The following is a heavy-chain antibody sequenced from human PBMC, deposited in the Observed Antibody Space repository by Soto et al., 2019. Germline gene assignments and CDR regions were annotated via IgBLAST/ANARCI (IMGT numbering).Heavy chain of an antibody. Sequence: SGGSLRLSCAASGFTFSSDEMNWVRQAPGKGLEWVSYISSSGSTIYYADSVKGRFTISRDNAKNSLYLQMNSPRAEDTAVYYCARVNYYDSSGYYQWPPDYWGQGTLVTVSS. CDR3: ARVNYYDSSGYYQWPPDY. D-gene: IGHD3-22*01. V-gene: IGHV3-48*03. CDR1: GFTFSSDE. J-gene: IGHJ4*02. CDR2: ISSSGSTI.